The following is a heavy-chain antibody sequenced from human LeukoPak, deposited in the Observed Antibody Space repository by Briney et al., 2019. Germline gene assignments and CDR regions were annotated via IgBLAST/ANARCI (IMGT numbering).Heavy chain of an antibody. CDR1: GFTFSSYA. V-gene: IGHV3-33*08. CDR2: IWYDGSNK. Sequence: GRSLRLSCAASGFTFSSYAMHWVRQAPGKGLEWVAVIWYDGSNKYYADSVKGRFTISRDNSKNTLYLQMNSLRAEDTAVYYCARALISDYTGFDYWGQGTLVTVSS. J-gene: IGHJ4*02. CDR3: ARALISDYTGFDY. D-gene: IGHD4-11*01.